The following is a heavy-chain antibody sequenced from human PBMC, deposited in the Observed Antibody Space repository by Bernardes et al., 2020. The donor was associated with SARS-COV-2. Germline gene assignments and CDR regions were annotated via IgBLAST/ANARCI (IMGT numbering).Heavy chain of an antibody. Sequence: GESLKISCKGSGYSFTNYWIAWVRQMPGKGLEWMGIIFPADSDTRYSPSFQGQVTISADKSISTAHLQWSSLKASDTAIYYCARSVGATTTDAFDLWGQGTMVTVSS. CDR2: IFPADSDT. J-gene: IGHJ3*01. CDR3: ARSVGATTTDAFDL. V-gene: IGHV5-51*01. CDR1: GYSFTNYW. D-gene: IGHD1-26*01.